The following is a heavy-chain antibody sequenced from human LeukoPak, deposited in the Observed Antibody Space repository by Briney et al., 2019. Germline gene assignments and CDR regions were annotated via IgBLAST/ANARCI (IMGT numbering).Heavy chain of an antibody. Sequence: HEASVKVSCKASGYTFTGYYMYWVRQAPGQGFEWMGVINPSGGSTSLAQKFQARLTMTRDTSTSTVYMELSGLSSEDTAVYYCAREIVVVPSAMGFDPWGQGTLVTVSS. V-gene: IGHV1-46*01. CDR3: AREIVVVPSAMGFDP. CDR1: GYTFTGYY. CDR2: INPSGGST. J-gene: IGHJ5*02. D-gene: IGHD2-2*01.